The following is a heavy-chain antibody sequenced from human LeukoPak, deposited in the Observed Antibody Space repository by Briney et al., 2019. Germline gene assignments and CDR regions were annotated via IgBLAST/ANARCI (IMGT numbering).Heavy chain of an antibody. Sequence: GGSLRLSCAASGFTFSSYVMHWVRQAPGKGLEWVAVISSDGSDKYYADSGKGRFTISRDNSKNQLYLQMNSLRPEDTAVYYCAKGVRGVIAYYLDYWGQGTLVTVSS. CDR2: ISSDGSDK. CDR1: GFTFSSYV. V-gene: IGHV3-30*18. D-gene: IGHD3-10*01. J-gene: IGHJ4*02. CDR3: AKGVRGVIAYYLDY.